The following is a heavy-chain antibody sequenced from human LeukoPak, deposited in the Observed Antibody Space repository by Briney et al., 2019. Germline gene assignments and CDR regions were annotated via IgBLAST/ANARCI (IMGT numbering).Heavy chain of an antibody. Sequence: GASVKVSCKASGYTFTSYYMHWVRQAPGQGLEWMGIINPSGGSTSYAQKFQGRVTMTRDTSTSTVYMELSSLGSEDTAVYYCARDARYYDILTGYRAGWFDPWGQGTLVTVSS. CDR3: ARDARYYDILTGYRAGWFDP. V-gene: IGHV1-46*01. CDR1: GYTFTSYY. CDR2: INPSGGST. D-gene: IGHD3-9*01. J-gene: IGHJ5*02.